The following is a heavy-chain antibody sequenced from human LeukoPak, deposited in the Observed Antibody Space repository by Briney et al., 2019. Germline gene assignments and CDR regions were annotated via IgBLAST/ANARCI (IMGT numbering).Heavy chain of an antibody. Sequence: PGGSLRLSCAASGFTVCSNFMTWVRQAPGKGLEWVSVISSGGTTYYADSVKGRFTISRHISKNTVYLQMNSLRAEDTAVYYCARDRSYGDFAWGYWGQGTLVTVSS. J-gene: IGHJ4*02. CDR1: GFTVCSNF. CDR3: ARDRSYGDFAWGY. CDR2: ISSGGTT. V-gene: IGHV3-53*04. D-gene: IGHD4-17*01.